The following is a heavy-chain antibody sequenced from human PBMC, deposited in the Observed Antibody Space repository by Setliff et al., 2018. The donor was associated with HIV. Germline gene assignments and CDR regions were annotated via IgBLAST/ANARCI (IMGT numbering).Heavy chain of an antibody. CDR1: GYTFTTFG. D-gene: IGHD6-19*01. J-gene: IGHJ6*02. Sequence: ASVKVSCKASGYTFTTFGISWVRQAPGQGLEWMGWISAYNGHTNYAQKFQGRVTMTTDTSTSTAYMELRSLRSDDTAVYYCARLGSGWSDSYYYAMDVRGQGTTVTVSS. CDR3: ARLGSGWSDSYYYAMDV. V-gene: IGHV1-18*01. CDR2: ISAYNGHT.